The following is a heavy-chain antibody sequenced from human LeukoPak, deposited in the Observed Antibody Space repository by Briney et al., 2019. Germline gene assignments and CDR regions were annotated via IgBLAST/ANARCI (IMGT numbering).Heavy chain of an antibody. CDR2: IYTSGST. CDR1: GGSISSGSYY. D-gene: IGHD6-13*01. J-gene: IGHJ5*02. V-gene: IGHV4-61*02. CDR3: ARSAGYSSSWYDFAYGGWFDP. Sequence: PSETLSLTCTVSGGSISSGSYYWRWLRQPAGKGLEWIGRIYTSGSTHYTPSLKSRVTISVDTSKNQFSLKLSSVTAADTAVYYCARSAGYSSSWYDFAYGGWFDPWGQGTLVTVSS.